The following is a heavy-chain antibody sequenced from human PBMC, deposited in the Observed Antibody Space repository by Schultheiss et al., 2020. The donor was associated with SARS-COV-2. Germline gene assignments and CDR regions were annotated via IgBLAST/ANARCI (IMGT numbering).Heavy chain of an antibody. D-gene: IGHD4-17*01. J-gene: IGHJ5*02. Sequence: SETLSLTCAVYGGSFSGYYWSWIRQPPGKGLEWIGEINHSGSTYYNPSLKSRVTISVDTSKNQFSLKLSSVTAADTAVYYCARVLSRLRYNWFDPWGQGTLVTVSS. CDR2: INHSGST. V-gene: IGHV4-34*01. CDR3: ARVLSRLRYNWFDP. CDR1: GGSFSGYY.